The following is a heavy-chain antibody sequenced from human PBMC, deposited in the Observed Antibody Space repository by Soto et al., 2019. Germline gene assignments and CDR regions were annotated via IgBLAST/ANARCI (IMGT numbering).Heavy chain of an antibody. Sequence: ASVQVSCKGFAYTFTSHGISWMRQAPGQGLEWMAWISDYNGNTNYAQKLQDRVTMTTDTSTSTAYMELRSLRSDDTAVYYCARGGYSYSYPLDYWGQGTLVTASS. CDR2: ISDYNGNT. CDR3: ARGGYSYSYPLDY. J-gene: IGHJ4*02. D-gene: IGHD5-18*01. V-gene: IGHV1-18*01. CDR1: AYTFTSHG.